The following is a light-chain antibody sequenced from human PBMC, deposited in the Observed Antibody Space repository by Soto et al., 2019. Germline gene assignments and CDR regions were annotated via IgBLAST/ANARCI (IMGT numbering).Light chain of an antibody. CDR3: TSYTSNTTLV. Sequence: QSVLTQPAPVSGSPGQSITISCTGTSSDVGGYDYVSWYQQYPGKAPKLMIYEVSNRPSGVSNRFSGSQSGNTASLTISGLQAEDEADYYCTSYTSNTTLVFGTGTKVTVL. J-gene: IGLJ1*01. V-gene: IGLV2-14*01. CDR1: SSDVGGYDY. CDR2: EVS.